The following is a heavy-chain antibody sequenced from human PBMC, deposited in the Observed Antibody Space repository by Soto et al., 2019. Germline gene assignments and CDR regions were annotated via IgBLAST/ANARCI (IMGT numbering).Heavy chain of an antibody. CDR2: INHSGST. Sequence: SETLSLTCAVYGGSFSCYYWSWIRQPPGKGLEWIGEINHSGSTNYNPSLKSRVTISVDTSKNQFSLKLSSVTAADTAVYYCARSREEITIFGVVIPHGWFDPWGQGTLVTVSS. J-gene: IGHJ5*02. CDR3: ARSREEITIFGVVIPHGWFDP. V-gene: IGHV4-34*01. D-gene: IGHD3-3*01. CDR1: GGSFSCYY.